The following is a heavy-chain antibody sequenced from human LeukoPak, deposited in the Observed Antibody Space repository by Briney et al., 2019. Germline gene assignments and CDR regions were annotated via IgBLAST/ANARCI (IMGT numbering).Heavy chain of an antibody. D-gene: IGHD6-6*01. J-gene: IGHJ4*02. Sequence: GGSLRLSCAASGFTFSSYSMNWVRRAPGKGLEWVSSISSSSSYIYYADSVKGRFTISRDNAKNSLYLQMNSLRAEDTAVYYCARDTAARRPFDYWGQGTLVTVSS. V-gene: IGHV3-21*01. CDR2: ISSSSSYI. CDR1: GFTFSSYS. CDR3: ARDTAARRPFDY.